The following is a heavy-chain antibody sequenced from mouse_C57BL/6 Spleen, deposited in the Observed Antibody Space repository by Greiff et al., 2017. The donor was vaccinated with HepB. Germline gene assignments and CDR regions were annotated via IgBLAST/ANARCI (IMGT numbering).Heavy chain of an antibody. Sequence: EVKVEESGGGLVQPGGSMKLSCVASGFTFSNYWMNWVRQSPEKGLEWVAQIRLKSDNYATHYAESVKGRFTISRDDSKSSVYLQMNNLRAEDTGIYYCNNWDNWGQGTTLTVSS. D-gene: IGHD4-1*01. V-gene: IGHV6-3*01. CDR2: IRLKSDNYAT. CDR3: NNWDN. J-gene: IGHJ2*01. CDR1: GFTFSNYW.